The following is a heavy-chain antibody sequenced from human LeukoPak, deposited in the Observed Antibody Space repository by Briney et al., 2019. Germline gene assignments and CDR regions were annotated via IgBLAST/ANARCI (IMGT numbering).Heavy chain of an antibody. CDR1: GGTFSSYA. D-gene: IGHD3-22*01. CDR3: ARVTALIDTSGYYSFDP. CDR2: IIPIFGTA. V-gene: IGHV1-69*13. J-gene: IGHJ5*02. Sequence: SVKVSCKASGGTFSSYAISWVRQAPGQGLEWMGGIIPIFGTASYAQKFQGRVTITADESTSTAYMELSSLRSEDTAVYYCARVTALIDTSGYYSFDPWGHGTLVTVSS.